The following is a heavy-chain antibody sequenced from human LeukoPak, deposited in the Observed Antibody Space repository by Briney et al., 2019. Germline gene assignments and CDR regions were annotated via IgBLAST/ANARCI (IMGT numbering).Heavy chain of an antibody. CDR3: TTPSGYYLKY. Sequence: GGSLRLSCAASGFTFTNAWMSWVRQAPGKGLEWVGRSKTKREGGTTDYAAPVEGRFTISRDDSKNTLYLQMNSVKAEDTAVYYCTTPSGYYLKYWGQGTLVTVSS. CDR1: GFTFTNAW. CDR2: SKTKREGGTT. J-gene: IGHJ4*02. D-gene: IGHD3-22*01. V-gene: IGHV3-15*01.